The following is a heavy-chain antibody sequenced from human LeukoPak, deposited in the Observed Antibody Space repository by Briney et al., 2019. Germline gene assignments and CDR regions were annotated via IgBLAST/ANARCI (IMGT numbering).Heavy chain of an antibody. D-gene: IGHD2-2*01. V-gene: IGHV1-24*01. J-gene: IGHJ4*02. Sequence: ASVKVSCKVSGYTLTELSMHWVRQAPGKGLEWMGGFDPEDGETIYAQKFQGRVTMTEDTSTDTAYMELSSLRSEDTAVYYCATDRKGVVPAAVTDYWGQGTLVTVSS. CDR2: FDPEDGET. CDR1: GYTLTELS. CDR3: ATDRKGVVPAAVTDY.